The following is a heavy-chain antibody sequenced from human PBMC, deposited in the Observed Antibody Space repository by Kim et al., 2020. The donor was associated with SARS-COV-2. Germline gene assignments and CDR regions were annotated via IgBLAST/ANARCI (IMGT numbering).Heavy chain of an antibody. CDR2: ISTGGVGT. D-gene: IGHD1-1*01. J-gene: IGHJ5*02. V-gene: IGHV3-23*01. CDR3: AKYVLLGGTTGGRWFDP. Sequence: GGSLRLSCAASGFTFSNYAMSWVRQAPGKGLEWVSTISTGGVGTYYVDAVEGRFTISRDDSKNTLHLQMDSLRAEDTAVYYCAKYVLLGGTTGGRWFDPWGQGTLVTVSS. CDR1: GFTFSNYA.